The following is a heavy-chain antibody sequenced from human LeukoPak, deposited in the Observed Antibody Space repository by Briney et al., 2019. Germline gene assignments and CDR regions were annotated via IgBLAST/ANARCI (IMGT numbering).Heavy chain of an antibody. V-gene: IGHV4-38-2*01. CDR1: NYSISSGYY. D-gene: IGHD3-16*02. CDR3: ARIRMITFGGVIVRTYYFDY. J-gene: IGHJ4*02. CDR2: IYHRGNT. Sequence: SETLSLTCAVCNYSISSGYYWGWIRQPPGKGLEWIGSIYHRGNTYYNPSLKSRVTISVDTSKNQFSLKLSSVTAADTAVYYCARIRMITFGGVIVRTYYFDYWGQGTLVIVSS.